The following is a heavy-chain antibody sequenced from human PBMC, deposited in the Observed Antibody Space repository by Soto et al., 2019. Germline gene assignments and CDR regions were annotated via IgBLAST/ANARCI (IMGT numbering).Heavy chain of an antibody. Sequence: QVQLVESGGGVVQPGRSLRLSCAASGFTFSRYGMHWVRQAPGKGLAWVAVISYDGSKKYYADSVKGRFTISRDTSKNTLYMEMNSLRTEDTAVYYCAKKHREGSSWSVWAIDYWGQGTLGTVSA. V-gene: IGHV3-30*18. CDR2: ISYDGSKK. J-gene: IGHJ4*02. CDR3: AKKHREGSSWSVWAIDY. CDR1: GFTFSRYG. D-gene: IGHD6-13*01.